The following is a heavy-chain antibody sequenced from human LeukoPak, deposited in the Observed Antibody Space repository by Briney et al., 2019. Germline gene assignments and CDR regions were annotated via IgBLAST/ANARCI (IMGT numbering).Heavy chain of an antibody. CDR1: GFTFDDYA. V-gene: IGHV3-43*02. J-gene: IGHJ4*02. CDR3: AEEEVGGDVFNDY. D-gene: IGHD5-24*01. CDR2: ISGDGGRT. Sequence: GGSLRLSCAASGFTFDDYAMHWVRQAPGKGLEWVSLISGDGGRTYYADSVKGRFTISRDNSKNSLYLQMNSLRTEDTALYYCAEEEVGGDVFNDYWGQGTLVTVSS.